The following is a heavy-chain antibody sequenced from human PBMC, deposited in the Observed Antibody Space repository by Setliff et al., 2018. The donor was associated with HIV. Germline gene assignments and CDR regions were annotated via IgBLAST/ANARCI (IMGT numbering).Heavy chain of an antibody. CDR3: AAAVSFRDSTSCSHYFDY. CDR1: GFTFSNSA. CDR2: IVVGSGNT. J-gene: IGHJ4*02. V-gene: IGHV1-58*01. Sequence: SVKVSCKASGFTFSNSAVLWVRQARGQRPEWIGWIVVGSGNTNYAQMFYERVTITRDMSTSTAYMELSSLRSEDTAMYYCAAAVSFRDSTSCSHYFDYWGPGTLVTVSS. D-gene: IGHD2-2*01.